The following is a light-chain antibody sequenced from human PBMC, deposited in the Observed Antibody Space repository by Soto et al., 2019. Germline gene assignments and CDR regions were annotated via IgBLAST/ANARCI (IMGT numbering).Light chain of an antibody. Sequence: QLVLTQPRSVSGSPGQSVTISCTGVTSVVGGSDYVSWYQQHPGKAPKVMIYDVSKRPSGVPDRFSGSKSGNTASLTISGLQAEDEADYYCGSYAGRYTWMFGGGTKLTVL. V-gene: IGLV2-11*01. CDR3: GSYAGRYTWM. CDR2: DVS. CDR1: TSVVGGSDY. J-gene: IGLJ3*02.